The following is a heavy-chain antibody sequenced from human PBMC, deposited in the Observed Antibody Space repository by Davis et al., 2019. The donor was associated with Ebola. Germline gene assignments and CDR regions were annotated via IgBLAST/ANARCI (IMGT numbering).Heavy chain of an antibody. CDR2: IYYSGST. CDR3: ARADSTVTTSWFDP. J-gene: IGHJ5*02. CDR1: GCSISSYY. Sequence: SETLSLTCTVSGCSISSYYWSWIRHPPGQGLVWNGYIYYSGSTNYNPSLKSRVTISVDTSKNQFSLKLSSVTAADTAVYYCARADSTVTTSWFDPWGQGTLVTVSS. D-gene: IGHD4-11*01. V-gene: IGHV4-59*01.